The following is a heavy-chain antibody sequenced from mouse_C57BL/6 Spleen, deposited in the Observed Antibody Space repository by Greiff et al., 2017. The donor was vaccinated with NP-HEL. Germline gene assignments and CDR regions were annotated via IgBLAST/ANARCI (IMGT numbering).Heavy chain of an antibody. J-gene: IGHJ1*03. Sequence: QVQLQQPGAELVKPGASVKLSCKASGYTFTSYWMQWVKQRPGQGLEWIGEIDPSDSYTNYNQKFKGKATLTVDTSSSTAYMQLSSLTSEDSAVYYCARDNYGYFDVWGTGTTVTVSS. CDR3: ARDNYGYFDV. CDR1: GYTFTSYW. CDR2: IDPSDSYT. V-gene: IGHV1-50*01.